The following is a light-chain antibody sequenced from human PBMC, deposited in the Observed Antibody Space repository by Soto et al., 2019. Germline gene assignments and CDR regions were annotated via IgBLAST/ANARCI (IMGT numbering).Light chain of an antibody. CDR1: QSVSNSY. CDR2: GAS. J-gene: IGKJ1*01. Sequence: EIVLTQSPGTLSLSPGERATLSCRASQSVSNSYLAWYQQKPGQGPRLLIYGASSRATGIPDSFSGSGSGTDFTLTISRLEPEDFAVYYCQQYAGSPSTFGQGTKVDIK. CDR3: QQYAGSPST. V-gene: IGKV3-20*01.